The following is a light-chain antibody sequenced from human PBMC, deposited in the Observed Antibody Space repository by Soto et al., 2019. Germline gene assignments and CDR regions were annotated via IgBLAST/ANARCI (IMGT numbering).Light chain of an antibody. Sequence: DTVMTQSPATLSVSPGERATLSCRASQSVNSNLAWYQQKPGQAPRLLIYGASTRATGIPARFSGSGSGTEFTLAISSLQSEDFAIFYFQQYKNWPLFTFGPGTKVDIK. J-gene: IGKJ3*01. CDR2: GAS. V-gene: IGKV3-15*01. CDR1: QSVNSN. CDR3: QQYKNWPLFT.